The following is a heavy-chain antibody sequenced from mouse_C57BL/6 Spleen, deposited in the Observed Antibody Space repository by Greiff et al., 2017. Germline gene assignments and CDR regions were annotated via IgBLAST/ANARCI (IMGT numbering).Heavy chain of an antibody. V-gene: IGHV6-6*01. D-gene: IGHD2-12*01. J-gene: IGHJ2*01. CDR3: TLDVLRRGGY. CDR2: IRNKANNHAT. Sequence: EVKLMESGGGLVQPGGSMKLSCAASGFTFSDAWLAWFRRSPEKGLEWVAEIRNKANNHATYYAESVKGRFTISRDDSKSSVYLQMNSLRAEDTGIYYCTLDVLRRGGYWGQGTTLTVSS. CDR1: GFTFSDAW.